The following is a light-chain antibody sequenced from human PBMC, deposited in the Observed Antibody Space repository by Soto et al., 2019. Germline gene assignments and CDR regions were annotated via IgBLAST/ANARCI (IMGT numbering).Light chain of an antibody. CDR3: QQSYSVPHT. V-gene: IGKV1-39*01. J-gene: IGKJ2*01. CDR1: QNIFSY. Sequence: DIQMTQSSSSLSASVGDRVTITCRASQNIFSYLSWYQHKPGKAPKLLIYAASSLQSGVPSRFSGSGSGTDFALTISSLQPEDFATFYCQQSYSVPHTFGQGTKVEI. CDR2: AAS.